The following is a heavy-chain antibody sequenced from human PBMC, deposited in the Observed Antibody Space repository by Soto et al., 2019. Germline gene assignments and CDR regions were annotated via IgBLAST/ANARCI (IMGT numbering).Heavy chain of an antibody. Sequence: QVQLVQSGAEVKKPGSSVKVSCKASGGTFSSYTISWVRQAPGQGLEWMGRIIPILGIANYAQKFQGKGTITRDKSTPTGYMELNSLSSEDTAVYYCADGSQTGDYAFDIWGQGTMVTVSS. D-gene: IGHD3-16*01. V-gene: IGHV1-69*02. J-gene: IGHJ3*02. CDR2: IIPILGIA. CDR1: GGTFSSYT. CDR3: ADGSQTGDYAFDI.